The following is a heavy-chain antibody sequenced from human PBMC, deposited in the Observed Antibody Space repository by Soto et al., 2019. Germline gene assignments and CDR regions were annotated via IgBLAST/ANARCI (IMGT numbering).Heavy chain of an antibody. CDR3: ARELGGGDTY. J-gene: IGHJ4*02. CDR1: GFTFSSYS. V-gene: IGHV3-74*01. Sequence: EVQVVESGGGLVQPGGSLRLSCAGAGFTFSSYSMHWVCQVPGKGLVWVSRINPDGRRTNYADSVKGRFTISRDNAKNTVYLQMNSLRAEDTAVYYCARELGGGDTYWGLGTLVTVSS. CDR2: INPDGRRT. D-gene: IGHD2-15*01.